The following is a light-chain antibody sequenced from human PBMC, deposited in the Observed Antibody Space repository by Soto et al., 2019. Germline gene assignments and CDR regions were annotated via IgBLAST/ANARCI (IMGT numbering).Light chain of an antibody. CDR1: QSVSSSY. Sequence: EIVLTQSPGTLSLSPGERATLSCRASQSVSSSYLAWYQQKPGQAPRLLIYAASSRATGIPDRFSGSGSGTDFTLTISRLEPEDFAVSYCQHYGSSPVFTFGPGTKVDIK. CDR2: AAS. J-gene: IGKJ3*01. CDR3: QHYGSSPVFT. V-gene: IGKV3-20*01.